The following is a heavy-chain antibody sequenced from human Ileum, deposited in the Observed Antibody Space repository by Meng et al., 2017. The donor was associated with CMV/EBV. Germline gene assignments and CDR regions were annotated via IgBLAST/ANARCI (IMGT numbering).Heavy chain of an antibody. J-gene: IGHJ6*02. CDR2: IYYSGST. D-gene: IGHD2/OR15-2a*01. Sequence: GSLRLSCTVSGGSISSYYWSWIRQPPGKGLEWIGYIYYSGSTNYNPSLKSRVTISVDTSKNQFSLKLSSVTAADTAVYYCARLSPKESYYYGMDVWGQGTTGTVSS. V-gene: IGHV4-59*01. CDR1: GGSISSYY. CDR3: ARLSPKESYYYGMDV.